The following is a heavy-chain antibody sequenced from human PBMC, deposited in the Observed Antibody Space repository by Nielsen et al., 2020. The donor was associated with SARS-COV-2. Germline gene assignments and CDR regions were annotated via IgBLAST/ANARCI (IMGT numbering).Heavy chain of an antibody. D-gene: IGHD1-26*01. CDR1: GYTFTSYY. CDR3: ARDGGWELLYHYYGMDV. Sequence: ASVKVSCKASGYTFTSYYMHWVRQAPGQGLEWMGIINPSGGSTSYAQKFQGRVTMTTDTSTSTAYMELRSLRSDDTAVYYCARDGGWELLYHYYGMDVWGQGTTVTVSS. CDR2: INPSGGST. V-gene: IGHV1-46*01. J-gene: IGHJ6*02.